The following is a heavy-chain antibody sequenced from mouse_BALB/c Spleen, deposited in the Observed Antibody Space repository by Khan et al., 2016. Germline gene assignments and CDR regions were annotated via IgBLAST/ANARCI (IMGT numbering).Heavy chain of an antibody. D-gene: IGHD1-2*01. V-gene: IGHV3-2*02. CDR2: ISYSGST. Sequence: EVQLQESGPGLVKPSQSLSLTCTVTGYSITSDYAWNWIRQFPGNKLEWMGYISYSGSTSYNPSLKSRISITRDTSKNHFFLQLNSVTTEDTATYDSARTADTPYYAMDYWGQGTSVTVSS. J-gene: IGHJ4*01. CDR1: GYSITSDYA. CDR3: ARTADTPYYAMDY.